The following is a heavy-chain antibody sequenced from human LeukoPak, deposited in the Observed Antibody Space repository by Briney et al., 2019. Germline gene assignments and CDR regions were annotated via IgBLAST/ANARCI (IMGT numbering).Heavy chain of an antibody. CDR1: GFTFSHSA. CDR2: IGTGGSVI. D-gene: IGHD2-2*01. J-gene: IGHJ4*02. V-gene: IGHV3-48*04. CDR3: ARGVGCSSTSCYYSDY. Sequence: GGSLRLSCAASGFTFSHSAMNWVRQGPDKGLEWVAYIGTGGSVIVYADSVKGRFTISRDNAKNSLYLQMNSLRVEDTAVYYCARGVGCSSTSCYYSDYWGQGTLVIVSS.